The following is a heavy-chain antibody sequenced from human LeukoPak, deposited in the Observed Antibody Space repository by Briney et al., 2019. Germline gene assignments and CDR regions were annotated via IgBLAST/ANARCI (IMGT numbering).Heavy chain of an antibody. J-gene: IGHJ4*02. Sequence: GGSLRLSCAASGFTFSTYNMNWVRQAPGQGLEWVSYISSSSTTIYYADSVKGRFTISRDSAKNSLYLQMNSLRAEDTAVYYCARDLHSSSWYVFGYWGQGTLVTVSS. CDR1: GFTFSTYN. D-gene: IGHD6-13*01. V-gene: IGHV3-48*01. CDR2: ISSSSTTI. CDR3: ARDLHSSSWYVFGY.